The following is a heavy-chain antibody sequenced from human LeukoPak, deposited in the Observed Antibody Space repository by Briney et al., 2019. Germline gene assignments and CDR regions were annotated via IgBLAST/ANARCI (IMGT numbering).Heavy chain of an antibody. D-gene: IGHD6-13*01. CDR1: GGSISSSSYY. CDR3: ARFSSSWYSFDY. V-gene: IGHV4-39*01. CDR2: IYYSGST. J-gene: IGHJ4*02. Sequence: SSETLSPTCTVSGGSISSSSYYWGWIRQPPGKGQQWIGSIYYSGSTYYNPSLKSRVTISVDTSKNQFSLKLSSVTAADTAVYYCARFSSSWYSFDYWGQGTLVTVSS.